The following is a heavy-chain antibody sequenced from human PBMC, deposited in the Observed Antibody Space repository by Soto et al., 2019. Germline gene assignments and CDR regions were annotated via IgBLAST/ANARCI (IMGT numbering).Heavy chain of an antibody. CDR3: AGRVVRGVITKTPFDY. CDR1: GGSFSGYY. D-gene: IGHD3-10*01. V-gene: IGHV4-34*01. J-gene: IGHJ4*02. Sequence: PSETLSLTCAVYGGSFSGYYWSWIRQPPGKGLEWIGEINHSGSTNYNPSLKSRVTISVDTSKNQFSLKLSSVTAADTAVYYCAGRVVRGVITKTPFDYWGQGTLVTVSS. CDR2: INHSGST.